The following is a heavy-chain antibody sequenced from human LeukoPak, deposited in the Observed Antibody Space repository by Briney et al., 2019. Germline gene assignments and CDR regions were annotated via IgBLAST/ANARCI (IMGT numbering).Heavy chain of an antibody. Sequence: SETLSLTCTVSGGSISSYYWSWIRQPPGQGLEWIGYIYYSGSTNYNPSLKSRVTISVYTSKNQFSLKLSSVTAADTAVYYCARREGDYGYWYFDLWGRGTLVTVSS. V-gene: IGHV4-59*08. CDR3: ARREGDYGYWYFDL. J-gene: IGHJ2*01. CDR2: IYYSGST. CDR1: GGSISSYY. D-gene: IGHD4-17*01.